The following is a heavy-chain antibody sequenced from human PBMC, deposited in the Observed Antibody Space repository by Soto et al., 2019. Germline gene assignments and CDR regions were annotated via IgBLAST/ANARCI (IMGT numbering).Heavy chain of an antibody. Sequence: QVQLQESGPGLVKPSETLSLTCTVSGGSISSYYWSWIRQPPGKGLEWIGDIYYSGSTNYNPSLTSPVTIAVDTSKIRFSLKLSSVTAADTAVYYCARRWGGTFDYWGQGTLVTVSS. CDR2: IYYSGST. CDR3: ARRWGGTFDY. V-gene: IGHV4-59*01. D-gene: IGHD2-21*01. J-gene: IGHJ4*02. CDR1: GGSISSYY.